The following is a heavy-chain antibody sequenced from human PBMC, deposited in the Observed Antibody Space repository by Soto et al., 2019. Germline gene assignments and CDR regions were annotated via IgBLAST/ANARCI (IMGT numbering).Heavy chain of an antibody. CDR1: GGSISSSNW. V-gene: IGHV4-4*02. D-gene: IGHD6-19*01. CDR3: ASSSGWYGPHAEGWDH. Sequence: SETLSLTCAVSGGSISSSNWWSWVRQPPGKGLEWIGEIYHTGSTNYNPSLKSRVTISLDKSNNQLSLKLSSVTAADTAVYYCASSSGWYGPHAEGWDHWGQGTLVTVSS. CDR2: IYHTGST. J-gene: IGHJ4*02.